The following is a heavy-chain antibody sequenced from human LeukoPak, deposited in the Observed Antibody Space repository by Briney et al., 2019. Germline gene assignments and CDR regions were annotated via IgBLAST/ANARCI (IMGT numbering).Heavy chain of an antibody. CDR1: GFTFSDYY. D-gene: IGHD5-24*01. CDR2: ISSSGSTI. V-gene: IGHV3-11*04. CDR3: ARETPVELALGN. Sequence: PGGSLRLSCAASGFTFSDYYMSWICQGPGKGLEWVSYISSSGSTIYYADSLKGRFTISRDNAKNSLYLQMNSLRPEDTAVYHCARETPVELALGNWGQGTLVTVSS. J-gene: IGHJ1*01.